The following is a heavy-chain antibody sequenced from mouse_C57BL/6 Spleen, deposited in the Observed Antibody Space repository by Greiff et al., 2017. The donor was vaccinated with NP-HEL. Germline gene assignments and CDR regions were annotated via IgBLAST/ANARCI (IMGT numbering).Heavy chain of an antibody. CDR2: IDPSDSYT. Sequence: QVQLQQSGAELVMPGASVKLSCKASGYTFTSYWMHWVKQRPGQGLEWIGEIDPSDSYTNYNQKFKGKSTLTVDKSSSTAYMQLSSLTSEDSAVYYCARSLRGYYAMDYWGQGTSVTVSS. CDR1: GYTFTSYW. CDR3: ARSLRGYYAMDY. D-gene: IGHD3-3*01. V-gene: IGHV1-69*01. J-gene: IGHJ4*01.